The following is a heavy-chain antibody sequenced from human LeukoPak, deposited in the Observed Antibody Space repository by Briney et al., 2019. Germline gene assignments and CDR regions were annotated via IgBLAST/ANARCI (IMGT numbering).Heavy chain of an antibody. CDR1: GCTFTSYD. V-gene: IGHV1-8*01. J-gene: IGHJ4*02. Sequence: ASVKVSCKASGCTFTSYDINWVRQATGQGLEWMGWMNPNSGNTGYAQKFQGRVTMTRNTSISTAYMELSSLRSEDTAVYYCARATKNPNYYGSGLGYRPLGYWGQGTLVTVSS. CDR3: ARATKNPNYYGSGLGYRPLGY. CDR2: MNPNSGNT. D-gene: IGHD3-10*01.